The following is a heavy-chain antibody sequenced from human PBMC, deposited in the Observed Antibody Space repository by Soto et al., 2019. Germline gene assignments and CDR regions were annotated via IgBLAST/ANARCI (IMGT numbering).Heavy chain of an antibody. CDR2: ITGTGGNT. Sequence: EVQLLESGGGLVQPGGSLRLSCAASGFPISTYGMTWVRQAPGKGLEWVSAITGTGGNTYYVYSVKGRFTSSRDNSKNLLYLQRNSLRVEDTAVYYCARIRGYWYGLDVWGQGTTVTVSS. CDR3: ARIRGYWYGLDV. CDR1: GFPISTYG. V-gene: IGHV3-23*01. J-gene: IGHJ6*02.